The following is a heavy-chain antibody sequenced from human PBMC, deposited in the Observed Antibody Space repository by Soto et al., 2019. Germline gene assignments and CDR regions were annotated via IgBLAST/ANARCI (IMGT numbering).Heavy chain of an antibody. V-gene: IGHV4-31*03. Sequence: QVQLQESGPGLVKPSQTLSLTCTVSGGSISSGGYYWSWIRQHPGKGLEWIGYIYYSGSTYYNPSLKSRVTXXVXTXXNQFSLKLSSVTAADTAVYYCARDGVDYGDYGIDPWGQGTLVTVSS. D-gene: IGHD4-17*01. CDR1: GGSISSGGYY. CDR2: IYYSGST. CDR3: ARDGVDYGDYGIDP. J-gene: IGHJ5*02.